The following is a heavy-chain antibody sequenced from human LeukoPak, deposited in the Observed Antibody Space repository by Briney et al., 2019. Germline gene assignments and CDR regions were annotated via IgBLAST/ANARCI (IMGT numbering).Heavy chain of an antibody. CDR3: AKDIQGSY. D-gene: IGHD2-21*01. CDR1: GFTFSSYA. Sequence: PGGSLRLSCAASGFTFSSYAMTWVRQAPGKGLEWVSLVSSSGANTYYADSVKGRFTISRDNSKNTLYLQMNSLRAEDTAIYYCAKDIQGSYWGQGTLVTVSS. CDR2: VSSSGANT. V-gene: IGHV3-23*01. J-gene: IGHJ4*02.